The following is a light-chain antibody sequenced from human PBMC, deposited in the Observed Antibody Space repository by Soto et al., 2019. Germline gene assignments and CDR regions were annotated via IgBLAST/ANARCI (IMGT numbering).Light chain of an antibody. CDR1: SSDVGGYNY. Sequence: QSALTQPASVSGSPGQSITISCTGTSSDVGGYNYVSWYQQHPGKAPKLMIYDVSNRPSGVSNRFSGSKSGNTASLTISGLQAEGEADYYCSSYTSSSTLHYVFGTGTKVTVL. CDR3: SSYTSSSTLHYV. J-gene: IGLJ1*01. CDR2: DVS. V-gene: IGLV2-14*01.